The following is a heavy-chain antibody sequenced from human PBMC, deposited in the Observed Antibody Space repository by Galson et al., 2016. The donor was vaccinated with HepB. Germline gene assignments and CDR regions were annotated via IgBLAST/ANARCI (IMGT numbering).Heavy chain of an antibody. CDR3: ARGGDGYNYSSDWGNWFDP. J-gene: IGHJ5*02. CDR2: INPKSGGT. Sequence: SVKVSCKASAYTFSDFYIHWVRQAPGQGLEWMGWINPKSGGTKYAQKFQGWVTMTRDTSISTAFMELNSLRSHDTAVYYCARGGDGYNYSSDWGNWFDPWGQGTLVTVS. D-gene: IGHD5-18*01. CDR1: AYTFSDFY. V-gene: IGHV1-2*04.